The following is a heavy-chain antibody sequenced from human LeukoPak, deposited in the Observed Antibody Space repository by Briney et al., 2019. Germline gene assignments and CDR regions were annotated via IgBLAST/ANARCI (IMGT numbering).Heavy chain of an antibody. CDR3: ARGPGPGVVITDAFDI. CDR2: INHSGST. D-gene: IGHD3-3*01. Sequence: SETLSLTCTVSGYSISSGYYWGWIRQPPGKGLEWIGEINHSGSTNYNPSLKSRVTISVDTSKNQFSLKLSSVTAADTAVYYCARGPGPGVVITDAFDIWGQGTMVTVSS. CDR1: GYSISSGYY. J-gene: IGHJ3*02. V-gene: IGHV4-38-2*02.